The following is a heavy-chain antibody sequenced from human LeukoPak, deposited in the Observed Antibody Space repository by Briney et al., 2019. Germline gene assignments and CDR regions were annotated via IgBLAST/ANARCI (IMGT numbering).Heavy chain of an antibody. CDR2: ISAYNGNT. J-gene: IGHJ4*02. V-gene: IGHV1-18*01. D-gene: IGHD1-26*01. CDR1: GYTFTSYG. CDR3: ARVGEWELLPGYFDY. Sequence: ASVTVSCKASGYTFTSYGISWVRQAPGQGLEWMGWISAYNGNTNYAQKLQGRVTMTTDTSTSTAYMELRRLRSDDTAVYYCARVGEWELLPGYFDYWGQGTLVTVSS.